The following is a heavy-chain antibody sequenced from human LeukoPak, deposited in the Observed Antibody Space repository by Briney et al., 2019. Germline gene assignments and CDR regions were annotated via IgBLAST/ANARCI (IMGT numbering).Heavy chain of an antibody. Sequence: PSETLSLTCTVSGGFVTSSNYYWVWIRQPPGKRLEWIGYIYYSGGTYYNPSLKSRVTISVDTSKNQFSLKLSSVTAADTAVYYCARRGSRFHYFDYWGQGALVTVSS. J-gene: IGHJ4*02. CDR1: GGFVTSSNYY. D-gene: IGHD2-2*01. V-gene: IGHV4-39*01. CDR2: IYYSGGT. CDR3: ARRGSRFHYFDY.